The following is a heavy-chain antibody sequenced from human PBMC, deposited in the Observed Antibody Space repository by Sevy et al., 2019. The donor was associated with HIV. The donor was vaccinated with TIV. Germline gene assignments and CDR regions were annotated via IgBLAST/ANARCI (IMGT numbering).Heavy chain of an antibody. Sequence: GGSLRLSYAASGFSFNNHWMSWVRQAPEKGLEWVANIKHDGSEKYYADSLEGRFAVSRDNAKNSLFLQINSLRVEDTAVYFCARLPTGLQSFNYLLSTYFDSWGQGTLVTVSS. J-gene: IGHJ4*02. V-gene: IGHV3-7*01. D-gene: IGHD3-9*01. CDR1: GFSFNNHW. CDR2: IKHDGSEK. CDR3: ARLPTGLQSFNYLLSTYFDS.